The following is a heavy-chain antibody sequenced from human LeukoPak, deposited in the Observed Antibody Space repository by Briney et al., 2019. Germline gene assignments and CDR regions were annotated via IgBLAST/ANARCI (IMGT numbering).Heavy chain of an antibody. CDR2: ISGSGGST. J-gene: IGHJ4*02. CDR1: GFTFSSYA. V-gene: IGHV3-23*01. Sequence: GGSLRLSCAASGFTFSSYAMSWVRQAPGKGLEWVSAISGSGGSTYYADSVKGRFTISRDNSKNTLYLQMNSLRAEDTAVYYYAKSSDEWLVLGYFDYWGQGTLVTVSS. CDR3: AKSSDEWLVLGYFDY. D-gene: IGHD6-19*01.